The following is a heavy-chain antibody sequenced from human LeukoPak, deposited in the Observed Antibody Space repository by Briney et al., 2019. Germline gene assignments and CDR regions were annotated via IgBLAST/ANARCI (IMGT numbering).Heavy chain of an antibody. D-gene: IGHD3-22*01. J-gene: IGHJ4*02. CDR3: ARDTWDSSGYYSD. V-gene: IGHV1-2*02. CDR1: GYTFTGYY. Sequence: ASVTVSCKASGYTFTGYYMHWVRQAPGQGLEGMGWINPNSGGTNYAQKFQGRVTMTRDTSISTAYMELSRLRSDDTAVYYCARDTWDSSGYYSDWGQGTLVTVSS. CDR2: INPNSGGT.